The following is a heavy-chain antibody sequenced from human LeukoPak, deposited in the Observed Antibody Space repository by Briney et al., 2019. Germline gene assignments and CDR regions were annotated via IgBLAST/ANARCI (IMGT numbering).Heavy chain of an antibody. CDR2: IYPSGST. Sequence: PSETLSLTCTVSGGSISSGSYHWSWIRQPAGKALEWIGRIYPSGSTNYDPSLKSRVTISVDTSKNQFSLKLSSVTAADTAVYYCARDGSSAVSDAFDIWGQGTMVTVSS. V-gene: IGHV4-61*02. D-gene: IGHD2-2*01. CDR3: ARDGSSAVSDAFDI. CDR1: GGSISSGSYH. J-gene: IGHJ3*02.